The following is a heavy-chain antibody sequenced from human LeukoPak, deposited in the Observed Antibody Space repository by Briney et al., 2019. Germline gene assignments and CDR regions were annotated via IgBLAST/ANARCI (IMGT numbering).Heavy chain of an antibody. CDR2: IVGSDGTT. CDR1: GFNFSRYA. D-gene: IGHD3-3*01. CDR3: AKVLDSESFPGY. V-gene: IGHV3-23*01. J-gene: IGHJ4*02. Sequence: DPGGSLRLSCAASGFNFSRYAMLWVRQSPGKGLEWVSAIVGSDGTTYYADSVKGRCIISRDNYKNILYLQMNSLRVEDTAIYYCAKVLDSESFPGYWGQETLATVSS.